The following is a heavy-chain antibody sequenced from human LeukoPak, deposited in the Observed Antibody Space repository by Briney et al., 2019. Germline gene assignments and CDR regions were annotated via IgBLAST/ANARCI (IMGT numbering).Heavy chain of an antibody. CDR3: ARQAAGSSWYPYNWFDP. CDR2: IYYSGST. D-gene: IGHD6-13*01. CDR1: GGSISSYY. Sequence: PWETLSLTCTLSGGSISSYYWSWIRQPPGKGLEWIGYIYYSGSTNYNPSLKSRVTISVDTSKNQFSLKLSSVTAADTAVYYCARQAAGSSWYPYNWFDPWGQGTLVTVSS. J-gene: IGHJ5*02. V-gene: IGHV4-59*08.